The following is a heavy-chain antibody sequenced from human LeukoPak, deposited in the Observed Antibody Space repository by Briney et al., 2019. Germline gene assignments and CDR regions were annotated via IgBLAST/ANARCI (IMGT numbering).Heavy chain of an antibody. Sequence: KPSETLSLTCTVSGDSISSYYWSWIRQPPWKGLEWIGYIYYTGSTNYNPSLKSRVTISVDTSENQFSLKLTSVTAADTAVYHCARGRSMGYYYMNVWGKGTTVTVSS. CDR1: GDSISSYY. J-gene: IGHJ6*03. V-gene: IGHV4-59*01. CDR2: IYYTGST. CDR3: ARGRSMGYYYMNV.